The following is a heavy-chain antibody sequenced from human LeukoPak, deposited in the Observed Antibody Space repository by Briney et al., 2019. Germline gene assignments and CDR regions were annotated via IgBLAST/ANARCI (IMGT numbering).Heavy chain of an antibody. CDR1: GYTFTRYG. CDR3: ARDQAATNTQVRFCLD. D-gene: IGHD3-9*01. V-gene: IGHV1-18*01. J-gene: IGHJ4*02. Sequence: GASVKVSCKASGYTFTRYGISWVRQAPGQGLEWMGWISAYNGNTNYAQKLQGRVTMTTDTSTSTAYMELRGLRSDDTAVYYCARDQAATNTQVRFCLDWGQGTLVTVSS. CDR2: ISAYNGNT.